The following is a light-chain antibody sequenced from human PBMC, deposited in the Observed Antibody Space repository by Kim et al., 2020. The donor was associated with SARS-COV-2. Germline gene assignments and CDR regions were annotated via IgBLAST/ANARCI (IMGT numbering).Light chain of an antibody. CDR1: SSNIGSNT. CDR2: TDD. J-gene: IGLJ3*02. CDR3: ATWDDSLDVWM. Sequence: GQRVTIACSGSSSNIGSNTGNWYQQFPGTAPQLLIDTDDRRPSGVSDRVSCSKSGTSASLAISALRSEDEADYYCATWDDSLDVWMFGGGTQLTVL. V-gene: IGLV1-44*01.